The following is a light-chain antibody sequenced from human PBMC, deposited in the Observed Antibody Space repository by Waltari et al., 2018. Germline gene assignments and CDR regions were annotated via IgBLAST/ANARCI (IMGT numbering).Light chain of an antibody. CDR2: KTS. J-gene: IGKJ4*01. Sequence: DIQMTQSPSTLSASVGDGVTITCRASQTVYSWLAWYQQKPGRAPSLLISKTSGLESGVPSRFSGSGSGTDFTLTITSLQPDDSATYYCQQYRIFPLTFGGGAKVEV. CDR3: QQYRIFPLT. V-gene: IGKV1-5*03. CDR1: QTVYSW.